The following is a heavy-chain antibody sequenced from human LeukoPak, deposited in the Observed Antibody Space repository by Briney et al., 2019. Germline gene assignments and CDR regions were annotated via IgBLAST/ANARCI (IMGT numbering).Heavy chain of an antibody. CDR3: AKGPFYDSSGYYYFDY. CDR1: GFTFSSYA. Sequence: GGPLRLSCAASGFTFSSYAMSWVRQAPGKGLEWVSAISGSGGSTYYTDSVKGRFTISRDNSKNTLYLQMNSLRAEDTAVYYCAKGPFYDSSGYYYFDYWGQGTLVTVSS. V-gene: IGHV3-23*01. J-gene: IGHJ4*02. CDR2: ISGSGGST. D-gene: IGHD3-22*01.